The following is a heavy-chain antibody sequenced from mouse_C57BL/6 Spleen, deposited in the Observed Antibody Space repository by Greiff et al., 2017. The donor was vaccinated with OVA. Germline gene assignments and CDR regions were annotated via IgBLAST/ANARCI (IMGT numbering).Heavy chain of an antibody. CDR1: GYAFSSYW. J-gene: IGHJ2*01. D-gene: IGHD4-1*01. Sequence: VQLQESGAELVKPGASVKISCKASGYAFSSYWMNWVKQRPGKGVEWIGQIYPGDGDTNYNGKFKGKATLTADKSSSTAYMQLSSLTSEDSAVYFCARGSWDDFDYWGQGTTLTVSS. V-gene: IGHV1-80*01. CDR3: ARGSWDDFDY. CDR2: IYPGDGDT.